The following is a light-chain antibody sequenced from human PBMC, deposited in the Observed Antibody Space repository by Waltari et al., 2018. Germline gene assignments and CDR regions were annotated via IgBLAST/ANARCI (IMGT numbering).Light chain of an antibody. Sequence: EIVMTQSPATLSVSPGERATLSCRASQSVSRNLAWYKQKPGQAPRLLIYGASTRATGIPARFSGSGSVTEFTLTISSLQSEDFSVYYCQHYNNWPSWTFGQGTKLEIK. J-gene: IGKJ2*02. CDR1: QSVSRN. CDR2: GAS. V-gene: IGKV3-15*01. CDR3: QHYNNWPSWT.